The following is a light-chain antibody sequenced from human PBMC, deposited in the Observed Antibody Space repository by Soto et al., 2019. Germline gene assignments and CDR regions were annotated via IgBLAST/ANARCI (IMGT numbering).Light chain of an antibody. CDR3: QQNYNRPHT. CDR2: AAS. J-gene: IGKJ2*01. Sequence: DIAMTQSPSSLSASVGERVTLSCRASQSISSNLDWHQQKPGKAPKVLIYAASSRPSGVPSRFSGSGSGTDFTLTISSLQSEDFAAYYCQQNYNRPHTFGRGTKLEIK. CDR1: QSISSN. V-gene: IGKV1-39*01.